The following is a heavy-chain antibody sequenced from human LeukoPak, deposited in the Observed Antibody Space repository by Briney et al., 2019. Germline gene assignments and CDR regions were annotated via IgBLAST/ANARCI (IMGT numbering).Heavy chain of an antibody. V-gene: IGHV1-2*02. CDR3: ARGGWSGYSYGSEPEKYFDY. D-gene: IGHD5-18*01. CDR1: GYTFTDYY. Sequence: GASVKVSCKASGYTFTDYYMHWVRQAPGQGLEWMGWINPNSGGTNYAQKFQGRVTMTTDTSISTAYMELSRLRSDDTALYYCARGGWSGYSYGSEPEKYFDYWGQGTLVTVSS. CDR2: INPNSGGT. J-gene: IGHJ4*02.